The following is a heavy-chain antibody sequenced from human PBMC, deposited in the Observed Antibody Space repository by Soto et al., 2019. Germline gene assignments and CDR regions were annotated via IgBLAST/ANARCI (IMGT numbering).Heavy chain of an antibody. CDR1: GGTFRSYA. J-gene: IGHJ6*02. Sequence: GDSVKVSCQASGGTFRSYAISWVRQAPVQVLEWMGGIIPIFGTANCAQKFQGRVTITADESTSTAYMELSSLRSEDTAVYYCARGDTAMVSYYYYGMDVCGQGTTVTVSS. V-gene: IGHV1-69*13. CDR2: IIPIFGTA. CDR3: ARGDTAMVSYYYYGMDV. D-gene: IGHD5-18*01.